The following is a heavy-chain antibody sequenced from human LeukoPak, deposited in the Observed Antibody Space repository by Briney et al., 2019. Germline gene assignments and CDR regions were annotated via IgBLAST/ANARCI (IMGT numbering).Heavy chain of an antibody. V-gene: IGHV1-2*02. J-gene: IGHJ4*02. Sequence: ASVRVSCKASGYTFTGYYIHWVRQAPGQGLEWMGWINPTSGGTKYAQKFQGRVTMTRDTSISTAYMELSRLRADDTAVFYCARGGSAWDNPFDYWGPGTLVTASS. CDR1: GYTFTGYY. D-gene: IGHD6-19*01. CDR3: ARGGSAWDNPFDY. CDR2: INPTSGGT.